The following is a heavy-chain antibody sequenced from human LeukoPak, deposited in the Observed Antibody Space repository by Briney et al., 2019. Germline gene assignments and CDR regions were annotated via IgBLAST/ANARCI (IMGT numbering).Heavy chain of an antibody. CDR1: GYSFSSYW. J-gene: IGHJ4*02. Sequence: GESLQISCKGSGYSFSSYWIGWVRQMPGKGLEWMGIIYPGSSETTYSPSFQGQVTISADKSISTAYLQWSSLKASDSAIYYCARSNSHWYHSDYWGQGTLVTVSS. V-gene: IGHV5-51*01. CDR2: IYPGSSET. D-gene: IGHD6-13*01. CDR3: ARSNSHWYHSDY.